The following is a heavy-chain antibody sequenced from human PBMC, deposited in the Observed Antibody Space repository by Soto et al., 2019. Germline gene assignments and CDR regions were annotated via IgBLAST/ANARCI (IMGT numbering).Heavy chain of an antibody. Sequence: QVQLVQSGAEVKKPGSSVKVSCKASGGTFSSYAISWVRQAPGQGLEWMGGIIPIFGTANYAQKFQGRVTITADESTSTAYMELRRLRSEDTAVYYCARGVGGLAAAGIYWFDPWGQGTLVTVSS. V-gene: IGHV1-69*01. CDR2: IIPIFGTA. J-gene: IGHJ5*02. CDR1: GGTFSSYA. D-gene: IGHD6-13*01. CDR3: ARGVGGLAAAGIYWFDP.